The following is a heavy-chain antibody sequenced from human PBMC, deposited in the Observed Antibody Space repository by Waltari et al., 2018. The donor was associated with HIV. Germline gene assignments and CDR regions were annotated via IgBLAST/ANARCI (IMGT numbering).Heavy chain of an antibody. J-gene: IGHJ4*02. CDR3: ASLSVY. V-gene: IGHV3-33*01. Sequence: QVQLVESGGGVVQPGRSLRLSCAASGFTFISYGMHWVRQAPGKGLEWVAVRWYDGSNKYYADCVKGRFTISRDNSKNTLYLQMNSLRAEDTAVYYCASLSVYWGQGTLVTVSS. CDR2: RWYDGSNK. CDR1: GFTFISYG.